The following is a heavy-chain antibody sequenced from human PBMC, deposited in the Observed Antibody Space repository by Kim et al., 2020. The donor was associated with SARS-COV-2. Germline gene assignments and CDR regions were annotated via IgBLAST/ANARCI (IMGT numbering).Heavy chain of an antibody. V-gene: IGHV3-9*01. J-gene: IGHJ2*01. D-gene: IGHD2-2*01. CDR2: ISWNSGSI. Sequence: GGSLRLSCAASGFTFGDYAMHWVRQAPGKGLEWVSGISWNSGSIGYADSVKGRFTISRDNAKNSLYLQMNSLRAEDTALYYCAKDVGYCSSTSCYGLRYFDLWGRGTLVTVSS. CDR3: AKDVGYCSSTSCYGLRYFDL. CDR1: GFTFGDYA.